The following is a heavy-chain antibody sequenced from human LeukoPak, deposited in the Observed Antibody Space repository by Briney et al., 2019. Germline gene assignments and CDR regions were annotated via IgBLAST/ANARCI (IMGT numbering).Heavy chain of an antibody. J-gene: IGHJ4*02. D-gene: IGHD1-1*01. CDR2: IHNSGST. Sequence: SETLSLTCAVYGGSFSGYYWSWIRQTPGKGLEWIGYIHNSGSTKYNPSPKSPVSISVDTSKNQFSLKVNSVTAADTAVYYCARGGGWGNWNDAVDYWGQGTLVTVSS. CDR1: GGSFSGYY. V-gene: IGHV4-59*01. CDR3: ARGGGWGNWNDAVDY.